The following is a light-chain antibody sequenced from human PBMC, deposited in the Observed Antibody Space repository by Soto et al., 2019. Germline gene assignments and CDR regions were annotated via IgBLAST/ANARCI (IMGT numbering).Light chain of an antibody. Sequence: DIQMTQSPSSLSASVGDRVTITCRASQSISNLLNWYQHKPGKAPKLLIYGTSTLQSGVPSRFSGSGSGTDFTLTISSLQREDFETYYCQQSYSSSWTFGQGTKVEIK. CDR3: QQSYSSSWT. CDR1: QSISNL. V-gene: IGKV1-39*01. J-gene: IGKJ1*01. CDR2: GTS.